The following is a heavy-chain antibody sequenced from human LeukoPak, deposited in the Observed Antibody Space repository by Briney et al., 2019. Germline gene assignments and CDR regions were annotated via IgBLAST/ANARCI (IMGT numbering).Heavy chain of an antibody. Sequence: GGSLRLSCAACVFTLPNALMTWVRQAPGKGLEWVGRIKNKADGGTTDYAAPVRGRFTISRDDSKNTLYLQMNSLKTEDTAVYYCTTGMGLWFWGQGILVTVSS. CDR3: TTGMGLWF. V-gene: IGHV3-15*01. D-gene: IGHD3-10*01. J-gene: IGHJ4*02. CDR2: IKNKADGGTT. CDR1: VFTLPNAL.